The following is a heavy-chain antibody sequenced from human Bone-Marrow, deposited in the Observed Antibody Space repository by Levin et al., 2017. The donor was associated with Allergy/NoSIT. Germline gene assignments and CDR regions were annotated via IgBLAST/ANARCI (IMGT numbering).Heavy chain of an antibody. CDR3: ARENPLPYYDFWSGSVGGMDV. CDR2: IQANGNT. Sequence: SQTLSLPCTVSGGSIVSHWWNWIRKPAGKGLEWIGRIQANGNTNSNPSLKSRVSLSLDTSKSQFSLRLTSVTAADTAVYYCARENPLPYYDFWSGSVGGMDVWGQGTTVTVSS. J-gene: IGHJ6*02. D-gene: IGHD3-3*01. V-gene: IGHV4-4*07. CDR1: GGSIVSHW.